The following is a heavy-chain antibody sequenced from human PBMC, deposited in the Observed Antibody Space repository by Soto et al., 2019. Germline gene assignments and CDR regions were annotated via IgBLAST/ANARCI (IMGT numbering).Heavy chain of an antibody. CDR1: GGSISSSSYF. V-gene: IGHV4-39*01. CDR3: ARHPSDFWFDP. D-gene: IGHD2-21*02. Sequence: SETLSLTCTVAGGSISSSSYFWGWLRQPPGKGLEWIGSIYYSGSTYYNPSLKSRVTVSVDTSKNQFSLKLSSVTAADTAVYYCARHPSDFWFDPWGQGTLVTVSS. J-gene: IGHJ5*02. CDR2: IYYSGST.